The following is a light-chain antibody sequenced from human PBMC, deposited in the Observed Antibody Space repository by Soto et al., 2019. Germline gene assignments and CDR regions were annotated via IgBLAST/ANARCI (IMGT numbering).Light chain of an antibody. CDR3: QQRGNRPPWT. CDR1: QSVSSSY. Sequence: ELVLTQSPGTLSLSPGERATLSCRASQSVSSSYLAWYQQKPGQAPRLLIYGASSRATGIPARFSGSGSGTDFTLTISSLEPEDFAVYYCQQRGNRPPWTFGQGTKVDIK. J-gene: IGKJ1*01. V-gene: IGKV3D-20*02. CDR2: GAS.